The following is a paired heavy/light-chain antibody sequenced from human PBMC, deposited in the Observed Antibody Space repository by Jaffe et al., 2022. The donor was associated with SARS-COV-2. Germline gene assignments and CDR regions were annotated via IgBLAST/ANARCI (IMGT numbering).Heavy chain of an antibody. J-gene: IGHJ6*02. D-gene: IGHD2-21*02. CDR1: GFTFSSYA. CDR2: ISYDGSNK. Sequence: QVQLVESGGGVVQPGRSLRLSCAASGFTFSSYAMHWVRQAPGKGLEWVAVISYDGSNKYYADSVKGRFTISRDNSKNTLYLQMNSLRAEDTAVYYCARDRGSRWRTATYLDYYYGMDVWGQGTTVTVSS. CDR3: ARDRGSRWRTATYLDYYYGMDV. V-gene: IGHV3-30-3*01.
Light chain of an antibody. CDR3: QQYDNLPRYT. V-gene: IGKV1-33*01. CDR2: DAS. J-gene: IGKJ2*01. Sequence: DIQMTQSPSSLSASVGDRVTITCQASQDISNYLNWYQQKPGKAPKLLIYDASNLETGVPSRFSGSGSGTDFTFTISSLQPEDIATYYCQQYDNLPRYTFGQGTKLEIK. CDR1: QDISNY.